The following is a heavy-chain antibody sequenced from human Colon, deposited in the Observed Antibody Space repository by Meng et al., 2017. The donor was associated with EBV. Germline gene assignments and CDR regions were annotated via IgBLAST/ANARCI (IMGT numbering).Heavy chain of an antibody. CDR3: ARVSGRSFDP. J-gene: IGHJ5*02. V-gene: IGHV4-61*01. D-gene: IGHD3-10*01. CDR1: GDSVATGRYY. CDR2: IYYIGGT. Sequence: QVQSQESGPGLVRPSWTRALTRTVSGDSVATGRYYWSWIRQPPGKGLEWIAYIYYIGGTNYNPSLKSRLTISLDTSKNQFSLSLRSVTAADTAVYYCARVSGRSFDPWGQGTLVTVSS.